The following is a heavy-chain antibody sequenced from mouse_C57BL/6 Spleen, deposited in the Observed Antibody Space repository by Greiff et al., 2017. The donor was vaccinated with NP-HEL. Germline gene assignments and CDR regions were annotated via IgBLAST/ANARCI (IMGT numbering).Heavy chain of an antibody. CDR2: INPNYGTT. V-gene: IGHV1-39*01. CDR1: GYSFTDYN. J-gene: IGHJ3*01. Sequence: EVQRVESGPELVKPGASVKISCKASGYSFTDYNMNWVKQSNGKSLEWIGVINPNYGTTSYNQKFKGKATLTVDQSSSTAYMQLNSLTSEDSAVYYCARDGVYGSSPAWFAYWGQGTLVTVSA. D-gene: IGHD1-1*01. CDR3: ARDGVYGSSPAWFAY.